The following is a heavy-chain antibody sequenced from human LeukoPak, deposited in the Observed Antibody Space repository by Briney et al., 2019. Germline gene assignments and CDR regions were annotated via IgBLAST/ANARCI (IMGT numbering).Heavy chain of an antibody. CDR1: GASVSSYY. V-gene: IGHV4-59*02. CDR3: ASLHNFDLYY. Sequence: RSSETLSLTCTVSGASVSSYYWSWIRQPPGKGLEWIGYIYYSGNTNYNPSLDSRATLSVDTSKNQFSLRLTSVTAADTAVYYCASLHNFDLYYWGQGTLVTVSS. D-gene: IGHD3-9*01. J-gene: IGHJ4*02. CDR2: IYYSGNT.